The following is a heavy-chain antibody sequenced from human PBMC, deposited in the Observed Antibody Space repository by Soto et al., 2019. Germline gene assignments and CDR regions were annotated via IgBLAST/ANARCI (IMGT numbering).Heavy chain of an antibody. CDR3: AKPNDGSGSYPLYYYYYYMDV. CDR2: ISGSGGST. J-gene: IGHJ6*03. D-gene: IGHD3-10*01. CDR1: GFTFSSYA. V-gene: IGHV3-23*01. Sequence: GGSLRLSCAASGFTFSSYAMSWVRQAPGKGLEWVSAISGSGGSTYYADSVKGRFTISRDNSKNTLYLQMNSLRAEDTAVYYCAKPNDGSGSYPLYYYYYYMDVWGKGTTVTVSS.